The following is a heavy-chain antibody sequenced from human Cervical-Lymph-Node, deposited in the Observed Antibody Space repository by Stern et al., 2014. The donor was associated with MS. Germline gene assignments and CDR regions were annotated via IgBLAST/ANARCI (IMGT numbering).Heavy chain of an antibody. CDR2: IRGSGCST. J-gene: IGHJ4*02. D-gene: IGHD4-17*01. CDR3: AKSTVTSLSDY. V-gene: IGHV3-23*04. CDR1: GFTFSSYA. Sequence: EVQLEESGGGLVKPGGALRLSCAASGFTFSSYAMSWVRQAQGQGMAWVSAIRGSGCSTYYADSVKGRFTITRDNSKNTLYLQMNSLRDEDTAVYYCAKSTVTSLSDYWGQGTLVTVSS.